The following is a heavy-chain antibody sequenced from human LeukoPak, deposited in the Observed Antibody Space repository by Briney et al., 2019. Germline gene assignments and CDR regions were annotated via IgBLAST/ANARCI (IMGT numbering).Heavy chain of an antibody. Sequence: PSETLSLTCAVYGGSFSGYYWSWIRQPPGKGLEWIGEINHSGSTNYNPSLKSRVTISLDTSKNQFSLNLSSVTAADTAVYYCARGREQQLFYYYYYMDVWGKGTTVTVSS. CDR2: INHSGST. CDR3: ARGREQQLFYYYYYMDV. V-gene: IGHV4-34*01. CDR1: GGSFSGYY. D-gene: IGHD1/OR15-1a*01. J-gene: IGHJ6*03.